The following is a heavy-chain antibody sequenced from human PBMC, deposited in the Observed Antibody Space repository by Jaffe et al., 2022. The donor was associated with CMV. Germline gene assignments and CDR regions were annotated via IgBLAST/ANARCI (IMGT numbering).Heavy chain of an antibody. J-gene: IGHJ6*03. CDR2: IIPILGIA. V-gene: IGHV1-69*09. CDR3: ARGGHYDSPGYMDV. CDR1: GGTFSSYA. D-gene: IGHD3-3*01. Sequence: QVQLVQSGAEVKKPGSSVKVSCKASGGTFSSYAISWVRQAPGQGLEWMGRIIPILGIANYAQKFQGRVTITADKSTSTAYMELSSLRSEDTAVYYCARGGHYDSPGYMDVWGKGTTVTVSS.